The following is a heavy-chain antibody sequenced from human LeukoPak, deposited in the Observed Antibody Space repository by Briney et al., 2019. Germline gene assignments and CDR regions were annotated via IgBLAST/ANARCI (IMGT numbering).Heavy chain of an antibody. D-gene: IGHD1-26*01. V-gene: IGHV4-4*02. Sequence: SETLSLTCGVSGGSVSSTNWWTWTRQPPGKGLEWIGEVHLDGRTNFNPSLKSRVTISVDTSRHQFSLKLSSVTAADTAVYYCTRRPVVGAALRTYYFDYWGQGALVTVSS. CDR1: GGSVSSTNW. CDR3: TRRPVVGAALRTYYFDY. J-gene: IGHJ4*02. CDR2: VHLDGRT.